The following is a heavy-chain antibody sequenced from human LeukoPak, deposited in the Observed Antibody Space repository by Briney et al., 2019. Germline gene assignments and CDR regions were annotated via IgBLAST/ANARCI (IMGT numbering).Heavy chain of an antibody. V-gene: IGHV1-2*02. CDR3: ARFRHVAVAGTPHFDF. CDR1: GHTFTDYH. J-gene: IGHJ4*02. CDR2: INPNSGGT. Sequence: GASVKVSCKASGHTFTDYHIRWVRQAPGQGLEWMGWINPNSGGTNCAEKFHGRVTMTRDTSITTAYMELSGLRSADTAVYYCARFRHVAVAGTPHFDFWGQGTLVTVSS. D-gene: IGHD6-19*01.